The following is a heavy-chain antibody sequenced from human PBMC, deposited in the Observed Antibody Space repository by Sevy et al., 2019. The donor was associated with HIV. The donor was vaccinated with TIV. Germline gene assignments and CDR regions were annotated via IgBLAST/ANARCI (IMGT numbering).Heavy chain of an antibody. J-gene: IGHJ4*02. Sequence: GWSLRLSCAASGFTFSTYAMTWVRQAPGKGLEWVSTITGSGGTTYYADSVKGRFTISRDNSRNTLFLQMNSLKADDTAVYYCTKDRGAAVAGTNFDSWGQGTLVTVSS. CDR1: GFTFSTYA. CDR3: TKDRGAAVAGTNFDS. V-gene: IGHV3-23*01. CDR2: ITGSGGTT. D-gene: IGHD6-19*01.